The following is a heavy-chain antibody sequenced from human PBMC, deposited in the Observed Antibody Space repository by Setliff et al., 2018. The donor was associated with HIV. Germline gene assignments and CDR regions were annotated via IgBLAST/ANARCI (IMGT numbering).Heavy chain of an antibody. CDR1: GGSFSGYY. CDR2: INHSGRT. Sequence: PSETLSLTCAVYGGSFSGYYWTWIRQTPGKGLEWIGEINHSGRTNYNPSLKSRVTISADTSKNQFSLKLGSVTAADTAVYYCAQLGMVDDFDYWGQGTLVTVSS. V-gene: IGHV4-34*01. D-gene: IGHD1-1*01. CDR3: AQLGMVDDFDY. J-gene: IGHJ4*02.